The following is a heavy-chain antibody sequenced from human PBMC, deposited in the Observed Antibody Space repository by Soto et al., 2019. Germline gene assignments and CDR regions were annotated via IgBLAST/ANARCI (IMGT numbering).Heavy chain of an antibody. V-gene: IGHV3-30-3*01. D-gene: IGHD5-12*01. CDR1: GFLFRNYA. CDR3: ARDPYGGYIFDS. J-gene: IGHJ4*02. Sequence: QVQLVESGGGVVQPGTSLRLSCAASGFLFRNYAMHWVRQSPAKGLEWLAVISFDGANIFYAGAAKGRFTISRDNSKQTLYLQLDSLRPEDTGVYFCARDPYGGYIFDSWGQETQVTLSS. CDR2: ISFDGANI.